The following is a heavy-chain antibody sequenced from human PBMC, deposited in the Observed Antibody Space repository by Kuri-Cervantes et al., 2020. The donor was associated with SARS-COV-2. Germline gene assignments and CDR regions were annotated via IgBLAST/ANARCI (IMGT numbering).Heavy chain of an antibody. J-gene: IGHJ4*02. CDR1: GFTFSDYY. D-gene: IGHD7-27*01. V-gene: IGHV3-11*04. CDR2: ISSSGGSI. Sequence: LSLTCAASGFTFSDYYLTWIRQAPGKGLEWVSYISSSGGSIFYADSVKGRFTISRDNAKNSLYLQMNSLRAEDTAVYYCARDLRLGKSLDYWGQGTLVTVSS. CDR3: ARDLRLGKSLDY.